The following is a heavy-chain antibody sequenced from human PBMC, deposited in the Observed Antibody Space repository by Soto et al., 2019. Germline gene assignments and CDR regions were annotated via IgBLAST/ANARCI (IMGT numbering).Heavy chain of an antibody. V-gene: IGHV3-30-3*01. CDR1: GFTFSSYA. Sequence: AGGSLRLSCAASGFTFSSYAMHWVRQAPGKGLEWVAVISYDGSNKYYADSVKGRFTISRDNSKNTLYLQMNSLRAEDTAVYYCGVVPAATFYYYYGMDVWGQGTTVTVSS. J-gene: IGHJ6*02. D-gene: IGHD2-2*01. CDR2: ISYDGSNK. CDR3: GVVPAATFYYYYGMDV.